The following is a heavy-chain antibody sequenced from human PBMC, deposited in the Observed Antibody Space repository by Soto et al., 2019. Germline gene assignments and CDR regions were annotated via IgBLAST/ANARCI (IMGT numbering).Heavy chain of an antibody. CDR2: IFPGDSDT. CDR1: GYRFTSYW. V-gene: IGHV5-51*01. D-gene: IGHD1-26*01. CDR3: ARHSLYSGRYYYPMDV. Sequence: GESLKISCQGFGYRFTSYWIGWVRQMPGKGLEWMGIIFPGDSDTRYSPSFQGQVTISADKSINTAYLQWSSLKASDTAIYYCARHSLYSGRYYYPMDVWGQGTTVTVSS. J-gene: IGHJ6*02.